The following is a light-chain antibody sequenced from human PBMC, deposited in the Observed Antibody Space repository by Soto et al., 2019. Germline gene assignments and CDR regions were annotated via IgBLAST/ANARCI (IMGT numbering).Light chain of an antibody. J-gene: IGLJ1*01. CDR2: DVS. Sequence: LTQPASVSGSPGQSITISCTGTSSDVGGYNYVSWYQQHPGKAPKLMIYDVSNRPSGVSNRFSGSKSGNTASLTISGLQAEDEADYYCSSYTSSSTPRVFGTGTKVTV. CDR1: SSDVGGYNY. CDR3: SSYTSSSTPRV. V-gene: IGLV2-14*01.